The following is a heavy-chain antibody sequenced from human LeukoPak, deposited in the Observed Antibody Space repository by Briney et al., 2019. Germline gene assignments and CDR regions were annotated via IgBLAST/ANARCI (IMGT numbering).Heavy chain of an antibody. CDR1: GGSVSSGSYY. J-gene: IGHJ6*02. Sequence: SETLSLTCTVSGGSVSSGSYYWSWIRQPPGKGLEWIGYIYYSGSTNYNPSLKSRVTISVDTSKNQFSLKLSSVTAADTAVYYCARDAGSVGYSSSWYVGYYYYYGMDVWGQGTTVTVSS. V-gene: IGHV4-61*01. D-gene: IGHD6-13*01. CDR2: IYYSGST. CDR3: ARDAGSVGYSSSWYVGYYYYYGMDV.